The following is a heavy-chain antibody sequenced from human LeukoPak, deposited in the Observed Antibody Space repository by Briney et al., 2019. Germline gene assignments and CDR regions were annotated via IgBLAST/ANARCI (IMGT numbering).Heavy chain of an antibody. J-gene: IGHJ3*02. V-gene: IGHV1-8*01. CDR3: ARGLKSSWYSLDAFDI. Sequence: ASVKVSCTTSGYTFTSYDINWVRQATGQGLEWMGWMNPNSGNTGYAQKFQGRVTMTRNTSISTAYMELSSLRSEDTAVYYCARGLKSSWYSLDAFDIWGQGTMVTVSS. CDR1: GYTFTSYD. CDR2: MNPNSGNT. D-gene: IGHD6-13*01.